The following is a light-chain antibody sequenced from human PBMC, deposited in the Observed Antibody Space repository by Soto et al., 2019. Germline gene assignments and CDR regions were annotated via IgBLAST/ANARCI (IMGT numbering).Light chain of an antibody. CDR3: SSYIPNNSTYV. CDR2: DVS. Sequence: QSVLTQPASVSGSPGQSITISCTGTSSDVGGYNYVSWYQHHPGKAPKRMIHDVSNRPSGVSNRFSGSKSGNTDSLTISGLQAEDEADYYCSSYIPNNSTYVFGTGTKVTV. CDR1: SSDVGGYNY. J-gene: IGLJ1*01. V-gene: IGLV2-14*03.